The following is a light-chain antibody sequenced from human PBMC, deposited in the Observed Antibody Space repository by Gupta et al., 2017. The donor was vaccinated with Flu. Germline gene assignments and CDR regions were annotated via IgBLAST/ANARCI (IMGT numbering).Light chain of an antibody. CDR3: QQENDWPWT. Sequence: EIVMTQSPATLSVSPVERATLSCRASQRVSTNLVWYQQKPGQAPRFLIYGASTRATGLPARISGSGSGTEISLTISILQSEDVAIYCSQQENDWPWTFGQGTKVEIK. J-gene: IGKJ1*01. V-gene: IGKV3-15*01. CDR2: GAS. CDR1: QRVSTN.